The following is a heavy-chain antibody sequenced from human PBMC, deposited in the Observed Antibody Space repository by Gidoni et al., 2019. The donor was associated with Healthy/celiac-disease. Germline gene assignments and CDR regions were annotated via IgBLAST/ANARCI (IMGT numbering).Heavy chain of an antibody. CDR1: GGSFSGYY. Sequence: QVQLQQWGAGLLKPSQTLSLTCAVYGGSFSGYYWSWIRQPPGKGLEWIGEINHSGSTNYNPSLKSRVTISVDTSKNQFSLKLSSVTAADTAVYYCAREASLRYFDWLPSQNAFDIWGQGTMVTVSS. J-gene: IGHJ3*02. CDR2: INHSGST. D-gene: IGHD3-9*01. CDR3: AREASLRYFDWLPSQNAFDI. V-gene: IGHV4-34*01.